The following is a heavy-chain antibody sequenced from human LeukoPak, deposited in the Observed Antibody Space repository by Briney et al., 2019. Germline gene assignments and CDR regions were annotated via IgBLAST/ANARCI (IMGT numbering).Heavy chain of an antibody. CDR1: GFNFSSYG. V-gene: IGHV3-33*01. CDR3: ARDQDDILTGSPDAYYYYGMDV. D-gene: IGHD3-9*01. CDR2: IWYDGSNK. Sequence: GRSLRLSCAASGFNFSSYGMHWVRQAPGKGLEWVAIIWYDGSNKYYADSVKGRFTISRDNSKNTLYLQMNSLRAEDTAVYYCARDQDDILTGSPDAYYYYGMDVWGQGTTVTVSS. J-gene: IGHJ6*02.